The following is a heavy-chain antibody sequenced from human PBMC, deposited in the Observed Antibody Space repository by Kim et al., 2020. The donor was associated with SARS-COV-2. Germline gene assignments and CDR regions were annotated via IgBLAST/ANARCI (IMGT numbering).Heavy chain of an antibody. CDR1: GGTFSSYA. CDR3: AREERRFGELLQRGFYYYGMEV. D-gene: IGHD3-10*01. J-gene: IGHJ6*02. CDR2: IIPIFGTA. V-gene: IGHV1-69*13. Sequence: SVKVSCKASGGTFSSYAISWVRQAPGQGLEWMGGIIPIFGTANYAQKFQGRVTITADESTSTAYMERSSLGSEDTAVYYCAREERRFGELLQRGFYYYGMEVWGQGTKVTVSS.